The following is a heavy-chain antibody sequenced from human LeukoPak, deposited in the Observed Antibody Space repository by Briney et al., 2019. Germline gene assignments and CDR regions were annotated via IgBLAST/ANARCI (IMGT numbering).Heavy chain of an antibody. CDR3: ARRMVRGVVYFDY. V-gene: IGHV4-39*01. D-gene: IGHD3-10*01. CDR1: GGSISSSSYY. Sequence: SETLSLTCTVPGGSISSSSYYWGWIRQPPGKGLEWIGSIYYSGSTYYNPSLKSRVTISVDTSKNQFSLKLSSVTAADTAVYYCARRMVRGVVYFDYWGQGTLVTVSS. CDR2: IYYSGST. J-gene: IGHJ4*02.